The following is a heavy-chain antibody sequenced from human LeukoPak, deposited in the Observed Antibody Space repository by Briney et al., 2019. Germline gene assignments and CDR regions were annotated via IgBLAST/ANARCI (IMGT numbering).Heavy chain of an antibody. V-gene: IGHV4-59*12. CDR3: ARARTHYYSSGVGFDP. D-gene: IGHD6-25*01. Sequence: KSSETLSLTCTVSGGSISSYYWSWIRQPPGKGLEWIGYIYYSGSTNYNPSLKSRVTISVDTSKNQFSLKLSSVTAADTAVYYCARARTHYYSSGVGFDPWGQGTLVTVSS. J-gene: IGHJ5*02. CDR2: IYYSGST. CDR1: GGSISSYY.